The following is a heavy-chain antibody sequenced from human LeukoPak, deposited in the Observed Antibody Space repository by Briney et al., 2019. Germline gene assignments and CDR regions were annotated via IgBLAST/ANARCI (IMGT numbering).Heavy chain of an antibody. J-gene: IGHJ6*03. CDR1: GYTFTSYA. D-gene: IGHD2-15*01. CDR2: INTNTGNP. CDR3: ARVVVVAAIDYYYMDV. Sequence: ASVKVSCKASGYTFTSYAMNWVRQAPGQGLEWMGWINTNTGNPTYAQGFTGRFVFSLDTSVSTAYLQISSLKAEDTAVYYCARVVVVAAIDYYYMDVWGKGTTVTVSS. V-gene: IGHV7-4-1*02.